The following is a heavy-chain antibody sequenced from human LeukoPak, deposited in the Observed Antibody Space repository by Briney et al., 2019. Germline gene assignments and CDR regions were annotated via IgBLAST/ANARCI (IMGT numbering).Heavy chain of an antibody. CDR1: GFTFSSYG. CDR3: AKMRISNEWFEAGGY. D-gene: IGHD3-10*01. Sequence: GGSLRLSCAASGFTFSSYGMHWVRQAPGKGLEWVAVISYDGSNKYYADSVKGRFTISRDNSKNTLYLQMNSLRAEDTAVYYCAKMRISNEWFEAGGYWGQGTLVTVSS. CDR2: ISYDGSNK. V-gene: IGHV3-30*18. J-gene: IGHJ4*02.